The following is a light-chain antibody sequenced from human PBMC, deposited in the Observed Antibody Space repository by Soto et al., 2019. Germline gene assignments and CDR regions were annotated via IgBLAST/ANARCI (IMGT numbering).Light chain of an antibody. CDR3: SSYTISSVV. V-gene: IGLV2-18*02. Sequence: QSVLTQPASVSGSPGQSITISCTGTSSDVGSYNRVSWYQQPPGTAPKFIIYDVTNRPSGVPDRFSGSKSGNTASLTISGLHAEDEADYYCSSYTISSVVFGGGTKLTVL. CDR2: DVT. CDR1: SSDVGSYNR. J-gene: IGLJ2*01.